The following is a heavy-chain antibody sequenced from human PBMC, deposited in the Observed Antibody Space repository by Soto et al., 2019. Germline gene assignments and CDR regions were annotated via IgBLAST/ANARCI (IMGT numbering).Heavy chain of an antibody. CDR1: GFTFSSYW. CDR2: INRDGSST. CDR3: VRTSLVVAAATREDY. Sequence: EVQLVESGGGLVQPGGSLRLSCAASGFTFSSYWMHWVRQAPGKGLVWVSRINRDGSSTSYADSVKGRFTISIDNAKNTLYLQMNSLRAEGTAVYYCVRTSLVVAAATREDYWGQGTLVTVSS. D-gene: IGHD2-15*01. J-gene: IGHJ4*02. V-gene: IGHV3-74*01.